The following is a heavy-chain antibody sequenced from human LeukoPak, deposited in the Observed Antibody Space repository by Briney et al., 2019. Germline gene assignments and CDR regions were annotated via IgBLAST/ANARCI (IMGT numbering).Heavy chain of an antibody. CDR2: ISYDGSNK. CDR3: ARDQGSSSYLDY. D-gene: IGHD6-13*01. J-gene: IGHJ4*02. V-gene: IGHV3-30*04. CDR1: RFNFSSYA. Sequence: PGRYLSLSCAASRFNFSSYAMHWVRQAPGKGLEWVAVISYDGSNKYYADSVKGRFTISRDNSKNTLYLQMNSLRAEDTAVYYCARDQGSSSYLDYWGQGTLVTVSS.